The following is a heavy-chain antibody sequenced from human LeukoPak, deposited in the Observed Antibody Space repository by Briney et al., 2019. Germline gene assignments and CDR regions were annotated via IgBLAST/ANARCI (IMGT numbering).Heavy chain of an antibody. CDR3: ARDQGYYDSSGYQNYYYYYGMDV. J-gene: IGHJ6*02. CDR1: GGSIRSSYYY. V-gene: IGHV4-39*07. Sequence: SETLSLTCTVSGGSIRSSYYYWGWIRQPPGKGLEWIGSIYDSGSTYYNPSLKSRVTISVDTSKNQFSLKLSSVTAADTAVYYCARDQGYYDSSGYQNYYYYYGMDVWGQGTTVTVSS. D-gene: IGHD3-22*01. CDR2: IYDSGST.